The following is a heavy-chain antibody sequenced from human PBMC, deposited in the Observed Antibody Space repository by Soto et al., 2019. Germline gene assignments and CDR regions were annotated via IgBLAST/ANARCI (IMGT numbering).Heavy chain of an antibody. CDR3: AKDHDSDYYYGMDV. CDR2: ISGSGGST. CDR1: GFTFSSYA. V-gene: IGHV3-23*01. J-gene: IGHJ6*02. Sequence: PWGSLRLSCAASGFTFSSYAMSWVRQAPGKGLEWVSAISGSGGSTYYADSVKGRFTISRDNSKNTPYLQMNSLRAEDTAVYYCAKDHDSDYYYGMDVWGQGTTVTVSS. D-gene: IGHD2-21*02.